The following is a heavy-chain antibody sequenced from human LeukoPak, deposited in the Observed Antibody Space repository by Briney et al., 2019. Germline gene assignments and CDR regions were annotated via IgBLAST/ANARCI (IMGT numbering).Heavy chain of an antibody. D-gene: IGHD2-2*01. CDR1: GGSISSGGYS. CDR2: IYHSGST. V-gene: IGHV4-30-2*01. CDR3: ARAVDCSSTSCPIDY. J-gene: IGHJ4*02. Sequence: SSQTLSLTCAVSGGSISSGGYSWSWIRQPPGKGLEWIGYIYHSGSTYYNPSLKSRVTISVDRSKNQFSLGLSSVTAADTAVYYCARAVDCSSTSCPIDYWGQGTLVTVSS.